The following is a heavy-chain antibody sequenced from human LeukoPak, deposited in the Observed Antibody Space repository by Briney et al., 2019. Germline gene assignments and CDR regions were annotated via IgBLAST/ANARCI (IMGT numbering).Heavy chain of an antibody. CDR2: ISGSGGST. CDR1: GFTFSSYG. J-gene: IGHJ6*03. Sequence: GGSLRLSCAASGFTFSSYGMSWVRQAPGKGLEWVSAISGSGGSTYYADSVKGRFTISRDNSKNTLYLQMNSLRAEDTAVYYCARDRPEMATITDYYCYYMDVWGKGTTVTISS. D-gene: IGHD5-24*01. CDR3: ARDRPEMATITDYYCYYMDV. V-gene: IGHV3-23*01.